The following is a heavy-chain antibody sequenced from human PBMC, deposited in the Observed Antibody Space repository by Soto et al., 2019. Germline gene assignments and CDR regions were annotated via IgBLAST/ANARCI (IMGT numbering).Heavy chain of an antibody. Sequence: QVQLVQSGAEVKKPGASVKVSCKASGYTFTNYGISWVRQAPGQGLEWMRWISTYNGNTNYAQKLQRRATMTPDTSTTTAYMELRGLRSDDTAVYYCGRRDDFWNGYIDYGGQGTLVTVSS. CDR3: GRRDDFWNGYIDY. CDR2: ISTYNGNT. J-gene: IGHJ4*02. V-gene: IGHV1-18*01. CDR1: GYTFTNYG. D-gene: IGHD3-3*01.